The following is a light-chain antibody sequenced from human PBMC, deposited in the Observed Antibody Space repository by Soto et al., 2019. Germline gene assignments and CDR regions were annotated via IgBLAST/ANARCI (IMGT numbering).Light chain of an antibody. Sequence: DSQMTQSPSTLSASGGDRVTITCRASQSISSWLAWYQQKPGKAPKLLIYKASSLASGVPSRFSGSGSGTEFTLTISSLQPDDFATYYCQHYNSYSEAFGQGTKVDI. J-gene: IGKJ1*01. CDR3: QHYNSYSEA. CDR1: QSISSW. V-gene: IGKV1-5*03. CDR2: KAS.